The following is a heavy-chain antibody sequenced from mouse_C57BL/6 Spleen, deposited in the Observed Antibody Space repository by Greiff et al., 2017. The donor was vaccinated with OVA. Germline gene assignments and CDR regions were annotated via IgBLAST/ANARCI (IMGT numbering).Heavy chain of an antibody. V-gene: IGHV1-39*01. D-gene: IGHD1-1*01. CDR1: GYSFTDYN. CDR2: INPNYGTT. J-gene: IGHJ4*01. CDR3: ARERDYGSSYHAMDY. Sequence: EVQLQESGPELVKPGASVKISCKASGYSFTDYNMNWVKQSNGKSLEWIGVINPNYGTTSYNQKFKGKATLTVDQSSSTAYMQLNSLTSEDSAVYYCARERDYGSSYHAMDYWGQGTSVTVSS.